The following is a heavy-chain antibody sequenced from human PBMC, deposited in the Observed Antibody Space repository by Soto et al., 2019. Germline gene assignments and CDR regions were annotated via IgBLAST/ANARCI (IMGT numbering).Heavy chain of an antibody. Sequence: GGSLRLSCAASGFPFTNYWMNWVGQIPGKGLMWVCRISPDGSDVGYADSVEGRFTVSRDNAKNTIYLQMHSLRAEDTAMYYCACWGHIVPVAPSDFDRWGQGTLVTVSS. J-gene: IGHJ4*02. CDR3: ACWGHIVPVAPSDFDR. CDR1: GFPFTNYW. V-gene: IGHV3-74*01. CDR2: ISPDGSDV. D-gene: IGHD2-8*02.